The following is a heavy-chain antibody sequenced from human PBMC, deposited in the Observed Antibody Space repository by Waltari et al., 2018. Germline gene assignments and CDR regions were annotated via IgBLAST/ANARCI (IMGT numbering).Heavy chain of an antibody. Sequence: QVQLQESGPGLVKPSQTLSLTCTVSGGSISSGSYYWSWTRPPAGKGLELIGRIYTSGSTNYNPALKSRVTISVDTSKNQFSLKLSSVTAADTAVYYCAREEYCSGGSCYSYFDYWGQGTLVTVSS. V-gene: IGHV4-61*02. CDR1: GGSISSGSYY. D-gene: IGHD2-15*01. J-gene: IGHJ4*02. CDR2: IYTSGST. CDR3: AREEYCSGGSCYSYFDY.